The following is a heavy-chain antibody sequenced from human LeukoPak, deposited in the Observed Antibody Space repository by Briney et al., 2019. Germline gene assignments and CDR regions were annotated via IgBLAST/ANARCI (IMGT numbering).Heavy chain of an antibody. V-gene: IGHV1-2*02. CDR3: ARVETWGFDID. CDR1: GYTFTGYY. CDR2: INPNSGGT. Sequence: ASVKVSCKASGYTFTGYYMHWVRQAPGQGLEWMGWINPNSGGTNYAQKFQGRVTMTTDTSTSTAYMERRSLRSDDTAVYYCARVETWGFDIDWGQGTLVTVSS. D-gene: IGHD3-9*01. J-gene: IGHJ4*02.